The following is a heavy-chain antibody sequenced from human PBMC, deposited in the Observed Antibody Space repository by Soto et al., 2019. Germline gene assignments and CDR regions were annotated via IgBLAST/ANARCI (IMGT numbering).Heavy chain of an antibody. CDR1: GFTFSSYG. CDR2: IWYDGSNK. CDR3: AREWTTAYYYYYGMDV. J-gene: IGHJ6*02. D-gene: IGHD4-4*01. Sequence: QVQLVESGGGVVQPGRSLRLSCAASGFTFSSYGMHWVRQAPGKGLEWVAVIWYDGSNKYYADSVKGRFTISRDNSKNTLYLQRNSLRDEDTAVYYCAREWTTAYYYYYGMDVWGQGTTVTVSS. V-gene: IGHV3-33*01.